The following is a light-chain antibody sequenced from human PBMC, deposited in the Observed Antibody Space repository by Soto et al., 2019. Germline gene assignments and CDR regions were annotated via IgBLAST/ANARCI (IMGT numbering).Light chain of an antibody. J-gene: IGLJ1*01. CDR1: SRDVGSYNY. CDR2: EVS. V-gene: IGLV2-14*01. Sequence: QSALTQPASVSGSPGQSITISCTGTSRDVGSYNYVSWYQQHPGKAPKLMIYEVSDRLSGISSRFSGSKSGNTASLTISGLQTEDEADYYCSSYTSSSTLFGTGTKVTVL. CDR3: SSYTSSSTL.